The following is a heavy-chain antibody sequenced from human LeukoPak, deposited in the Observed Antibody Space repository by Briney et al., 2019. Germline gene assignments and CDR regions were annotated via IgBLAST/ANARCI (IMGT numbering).Heavy chain of an antibody. CDR1: GYTFIIYG. D-gene: IGHD6-13*01. Sequence: ASVKVSCKASGYTFIIYGISWVRQAPGQGLEWMGWISVYTGNTNYEQKLHGRVTMTTDTSTSTAYMELRSLRSDDTAVYYCARYSSSWYEIDYWGPGTLVTVSS. V-gene: IGHV1-18*01. CDR3: ARYSSSWYEIDY. J-gene: IGHJ4*02. CDR2: ISVYTGNT.